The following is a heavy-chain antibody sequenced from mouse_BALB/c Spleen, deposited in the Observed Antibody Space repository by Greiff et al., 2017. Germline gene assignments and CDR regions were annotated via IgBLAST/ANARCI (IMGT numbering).Heavy chain of an antibody. CDR3: ASLYYDYFPFAY. J-gene: IGHJ3*01. Sequence: QVQLKQSGAELAKPGVLVKMSCKASGYTFTSYWMHWVKQRLGQGLEWIGYINPRTGYTEYNQKFKDKATLTADKSSSTAYMQLGSLTSEDSAVYYCASLYYDYFPFAYWGQGTLVTVSA. CDR2: INPRTGYT. D-gene: IGHD2-4*01. V-gene: IGHV1-7*01. CDR1: GYTFTSYW.